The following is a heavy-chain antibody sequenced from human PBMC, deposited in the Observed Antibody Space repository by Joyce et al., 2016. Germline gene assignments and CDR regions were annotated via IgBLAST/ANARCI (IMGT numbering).Heavy chain of an antibody. CDR1: AFTFNTYA. V-gene: IGHV3-23*01. J-gene: IGHJ1*01. D-gene: IGHD2-2*01. Sequence: EVHLLESGGALVQPGGSLRLSCAASAFTFNTYALSWVRQAPGKGPEWVSSINGSGTGTYYAYSVQGRFTISKDNSNNTLFLQMNSLRAEDTAVYYCATVVPASIRGYFQHWGQGTLVTVSS. CDR2: INGSGTGT. CDR3: ATVVPASIRGYFQH.